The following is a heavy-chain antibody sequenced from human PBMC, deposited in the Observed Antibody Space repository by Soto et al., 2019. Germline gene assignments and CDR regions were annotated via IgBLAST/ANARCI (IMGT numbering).Heavy chain of an antibody. CDR1: GGSFSGYY. J-gene: IGHJ6*02. CDR2: INHSGST. V-gene: IGHV4-34*01. D-gene: IGHD5-18*01. Sequence: PSETLSLTCAVYGGSFSGYYWSWIRQPPGKGLEWIGEINHSGSTNYNPSLKSRVTISVDTSKNQFSLKLSSVTAADTAVYCCGRPLPDTEGNYYYYYGMDVWGQGTTVTVSS. CDR3: GRPLPDTEGNYYYYYGMDV.